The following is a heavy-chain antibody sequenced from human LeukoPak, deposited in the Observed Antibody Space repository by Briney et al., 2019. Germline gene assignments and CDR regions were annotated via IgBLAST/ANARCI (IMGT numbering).Heavy chain of an antibody. V-gene: IGHV3-23*01. CDR2: ISGSGGST. CDR1: GFTFSSYS. D-gene: IGHD1-1*01. J-gene: IGHJ5*02. Sequence: SGGSLRLSCAASGFTFSSYSMNWVRQAPGKGLEWVSAISGSGGSTYYADSVKGRFTISRDNSKNTLYLQMNSLRAEDTAVYYCAKDPLLEDPSWFDPWGQGTLVTVSS. CDR3: AKDPLLEDPSWFDP.